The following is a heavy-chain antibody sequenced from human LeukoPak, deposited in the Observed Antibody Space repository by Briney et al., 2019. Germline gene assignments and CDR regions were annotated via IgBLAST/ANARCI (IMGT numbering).Heavy chain of an antibody. CDR3: SKDTRDILTGYYNTAFDY. J-gene: IGHJ4*02. CDR2: ISWNSGTI. CDR1: GFTFDDYA. D-gene: IGHD3-9*01. V-gene: IGHV3-9*01. Sequence: GGSLRLPCAASGFTFDDYAMHWVRQAPGKGLEWVSGISWNSGTIGYADSVKGRFTISRDNGKKSLFLQMNSLRAEDTALYYCSKDTRDILTGYYNTAFDYWGQGTLVTVSS.